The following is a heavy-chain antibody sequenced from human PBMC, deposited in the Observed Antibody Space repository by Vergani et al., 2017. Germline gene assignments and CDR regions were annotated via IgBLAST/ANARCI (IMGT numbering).Heavy chain of an antibody. CDR2: IKSDGSIT. CDR1: GFSLNSYW. Sequence: DVHLAESGGGFFQPGGSLRLSCSASGFSLNSYWMHWVRQVPGKGLLCVSRIKSDGSITAYADSVKGRFTISRDNAQNTLYLQMHSLRVEDTGVYYCARARCIETCYMSNWLDSWGQGTLVTVSS. J-gene: IGHJ5*01. CDR3: ARARCIETCYMSNWLDS. V-gene: IGHV3-74*03. D-gene: IGHD3-9*01.